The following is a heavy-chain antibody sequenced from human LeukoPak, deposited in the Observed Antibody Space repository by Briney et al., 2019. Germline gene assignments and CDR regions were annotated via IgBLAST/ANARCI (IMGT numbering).Heavy chain of an antibody. Sequence: GGSLRLSCAASGFTFSSYGMHWVRQAPGKGLEWVAFIRYDGSNKYYADSVKGRFTISRDNSKNTLYLQMNSLRAEDTAVYYCARPPEGAMVSLFGYWGQGTLVTVSS. CDR2: IRYDGSNK. D-gene: IGHD5-18*01. V-gene: IGHV3-30*02. CDR1: GFTFSSYG. J-gene: IGHJ4*02. CDR3: ARPPEGAMVSLFGY.